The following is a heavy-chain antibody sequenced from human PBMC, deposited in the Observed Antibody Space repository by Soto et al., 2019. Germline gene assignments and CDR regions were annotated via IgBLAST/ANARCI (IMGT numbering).Heavy chain of an antibody. CDR3: ARGGGYTFDY. D-gene: IGHD3-16*01. CDR1: GGSISSYY. Sequence: ASETLSLPCTVSGGSISSYYWGWIRQPPGKGLEGIGDIYYSGSTNYNPSPKSRVTISVDTSKNQFSLKLGSVTAADTAVYYCARGGGYTFDYWGQGTLVTVSS. J-gene: IGHJ4*02. V-gene: IGHV4-59*01. CDR2: IYYSGST.